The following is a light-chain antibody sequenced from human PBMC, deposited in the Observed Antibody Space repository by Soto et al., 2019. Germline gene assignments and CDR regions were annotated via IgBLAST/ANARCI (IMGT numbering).Light chain of an antibody. CDR3: QVWDSSSDHPVV. J-gene: IGLJ1*01. V-gene: IGLV3-21*04. Sequence: SYELTQPPSVSVAPGKTARITCGGNNIGSKSVHWYQQKPGQAPVLVIYYDSDRPSGIPERFSGSNSGNTATLTISRVEAGDEADYYCQVWDSSSDHPVVFGTGTKLTVL. CDR2: YDS. CDR1: NIGSKS.